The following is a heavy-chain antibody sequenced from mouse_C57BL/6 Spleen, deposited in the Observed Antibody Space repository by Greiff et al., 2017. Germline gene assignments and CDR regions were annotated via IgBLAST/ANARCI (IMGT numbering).Heavy chain of an antibody. J-gene: IGHJ4*01. V-gene: IGHV7-3*01. CDR1: GFTFTDYY. CDR2: IRNKANGYTT. CDR3: ARNPPYDYYAMDY. Sequence: EVQVVESGGGLVQPGGSLSLSCAASGFTFTDYYMSWVRQPPGKALEWLGFIRNKANGYTTESSASVKGRFTISRDNSQSILYLQMNALRAEDSATYYCARNPPYDYYAMDYWGQGTSVTVSS.